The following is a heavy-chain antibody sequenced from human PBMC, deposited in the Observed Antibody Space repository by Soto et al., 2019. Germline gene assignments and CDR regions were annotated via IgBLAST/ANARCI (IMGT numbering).Heavy chain of an antibody. Sequence: GGSLRLSCAASGLTVTNNYMSWVRQAPGKGLEWISVIQIGGTTLYAESVKGRFTTSRDSSRNTLSLHMNSPRADDTAIYYCARWSYLDYWGQGTRVTVSS. V-gene: IGHV3-53*01. CDR2: IQIGGTT. CDR3: ARWSYLDY. CDR1: GLTVTNNY. D-gene: IGHD3-3*01. J-gene: IGHJ4*02.